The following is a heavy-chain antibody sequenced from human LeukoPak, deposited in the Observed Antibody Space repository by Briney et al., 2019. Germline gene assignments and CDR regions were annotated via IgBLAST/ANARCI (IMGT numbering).Heavy chain of an antibody. D-gene: IGHD3-10*01. CDR2: INPNSGGT. CDR3: ARERLGENWFDP. Sequence: ASVKVSCKASGYTFNGYYMHWVRQAPGQGLEWMGWINPNSGGTNYSQKFQGRVTMTRDTSTSTAYMGLSRLTSDDTALYYCARERLGENWFDPWGQGTQVTVST. V-gene: IGHV1-2*02. CDR1: GYTFNGYY. J-gene: IGHJ5*02.